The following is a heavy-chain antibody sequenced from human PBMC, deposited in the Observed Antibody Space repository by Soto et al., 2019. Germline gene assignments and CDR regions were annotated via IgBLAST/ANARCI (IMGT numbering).Heavy chain of an antibody. J-gene: IGHJ3*02. Sequence: EVQLVESGGGLVQPGRSLRLSCAASGFTFDDYAMHWVRQAPGKGLEWVSGISWNSGSIDYADFVKGRFTISRDNDKKALYLQMNSLRAEDTALYYCAKEGGSGWFYAFDIWGQGTMVTVSS. D-gene: IGHD6-19*01. CDR2: ISWNSGSI. CDR3: AKEGGSGWFYAFDI. CDR1: GFTFDDYA. V-gene: IGHV3-9*01.